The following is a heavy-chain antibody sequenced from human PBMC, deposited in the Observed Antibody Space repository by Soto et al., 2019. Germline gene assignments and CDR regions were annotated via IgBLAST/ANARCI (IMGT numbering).Heavy chain of an antibody. J-gene: IGHJ6*03. D-gene: IGHD6-13*01. CDR3: ARRGYGSRWPNVYMDV. CDR1: GCTFINYE. CDR2: ISNNGAHT. V-gene: IGHV3-64*01. Sequence: GGSQRVSCAAAGCTFINYERRWVRQATGKGLEYVSGISNNGAHTDYAKSVKGRFTISRDNSENTLYLQMGSLRAEDMALYYCARRGYGSRWPNVYMDVWGKGTTVTVSS.